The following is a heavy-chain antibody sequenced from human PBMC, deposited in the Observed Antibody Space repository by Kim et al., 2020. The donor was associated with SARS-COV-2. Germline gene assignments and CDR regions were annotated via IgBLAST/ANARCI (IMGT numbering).Heavy chain of an antibody. J-gene: IGHJ4*02. CDR1: GGSISSSSYY. D-gene: IGHD2-2*01. CDR2: IYYSGST. V-gene: IGHV4-39*01. CDR3: ATLSSRDVVPAAMN. Sequence: SETLSLTCTVSGGSISSSSYYWGWIRQPPGKGLEWIGSIYYSGSTYYNPSLKSRVTISVDTSKNQFSLKLSSVTAADTAVYYCATLSSRDVVPAAMNWGQGTLVTVSS.